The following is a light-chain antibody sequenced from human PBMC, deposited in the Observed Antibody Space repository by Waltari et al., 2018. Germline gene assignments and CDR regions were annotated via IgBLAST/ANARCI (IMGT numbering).Light chain of an antibody. Sequence: SYELTQPPSVSVSPGQTARITCSGDALPKQSAYWYQQTPGQAPVLVIYKDSERPSGIPERFSGSSSGTTVTLTISGVQAEDEADYYCQSADSSGTYPRVVFGGGTKLTVL. V-gene: IGLV3-25*03. CDR3: QSADSSGTYPRVV. CDR1: ALPKQS. J-gene: IGLJ2*01. CDR2: KDS.